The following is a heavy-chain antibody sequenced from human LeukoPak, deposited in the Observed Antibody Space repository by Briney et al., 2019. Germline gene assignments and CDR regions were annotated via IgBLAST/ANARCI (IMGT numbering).Heavy chain of an antibody. D-gene: IGHD6-13*01. CDR3: VRVGPPTPTIATAGTGYFQH. Sequence: GASVKVSCKASGYTFTTYALNWVRQAPGQGLEWMGWINTNTGNPTYAQGFTGRFVFSLDTSVSTAYLQISSLKAEDTAVYYCVRVGPPTPTIATAGTGYFQHWGQGTLVTVSS. J-gene: IGHJ1*01. V-gene: IGHV7-4-1*02. CDR2: INTNTGNP. CDR1: GYTFTTYA.